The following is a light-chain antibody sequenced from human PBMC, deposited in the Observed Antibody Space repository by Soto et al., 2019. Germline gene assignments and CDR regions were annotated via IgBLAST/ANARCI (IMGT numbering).Light chain of an antibody. CDR1: SXNIESNT. Sequence: QSVLTQPPSASETPGQRVTISCSGSSXNIESNTVYWYQQLPGMAPRLLIHTNDRRPSGVPDRFSGSKSGTSASLAISGLQSEDEADYYCLAWDDSLNGNLFGTGTKVTV. CDR3: LAWDDSLNGNL. J-gene: IGLJ1*01. V-gene: IGLV1-44*01. CDR2: TND.